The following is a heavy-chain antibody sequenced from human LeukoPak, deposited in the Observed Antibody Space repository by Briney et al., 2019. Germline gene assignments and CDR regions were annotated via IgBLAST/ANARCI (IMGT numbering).Heavy chain of an antibody. CDR1: GFTFSSYS. J-gene: IGHJ5*02. D-gene: IGHD4-17*01. Sequence: GGSLRLSCAASGFTFSSYSMNWVRQAPGKGLEWVSSISSSSSYIYYADSVKGRFTISRDNAKNSLYLQMNSLRAEDTAVYYCARENYGDYVMSLRGYNWFDPWGQGTLVTVSS. CDR2: ISSSSSYI. CDR3: ARENYGDYVMSLRGYNWFDP. V-gene: IGHV3-21*01.